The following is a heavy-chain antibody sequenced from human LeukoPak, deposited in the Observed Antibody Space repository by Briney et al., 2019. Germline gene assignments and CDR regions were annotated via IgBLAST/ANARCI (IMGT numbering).Heavy chain of an antibody. J-gene: IGHJ4*02. V-gene: IGHV4-38-2*02. CDR3: ARDCGTSCYDY. Sequence: KPSETLSLTCTVSGYSISSGYYWGWIRRPPGKGLEWIGSIYHSGSTYYNPSLKSRVTISVDTSKNQFSLKLSSVTAADTAVYYCARDCGTSCYDYWGQGTLVTVSS. CDR2: IYHSGST. CDR1: GYSISSGYY. D-gene: IGHD2-2*01.